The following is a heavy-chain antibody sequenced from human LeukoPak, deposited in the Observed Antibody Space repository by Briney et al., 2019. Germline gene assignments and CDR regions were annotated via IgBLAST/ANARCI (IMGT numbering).Heavy chain of an antibody. V-gene: IGHV4-34*01. J-gene: IGHJ4*02. Sequence: PSETLSLTCTVSGGSFSGYCWSWIRQPPGKGLEWIGEINHSGGTNYNPSLKSRVTISVDTSKNQFSLKLSSVTAADTAVYYCARVGADGSGFLFDYWGQGTLVTVSS. CDR3: ARVGADGSGFLFDY. CDR2: INHSGGT. CDR1: GGSFSGYC. D-gene: IGHD3-10*01.